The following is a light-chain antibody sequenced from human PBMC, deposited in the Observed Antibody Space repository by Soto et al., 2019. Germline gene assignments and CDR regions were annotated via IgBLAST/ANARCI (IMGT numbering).Light chain of an antibody. Sequence: EIVLTQSPGTLSLSPGERATLSCRASQSVRGTSLAWYQQKPGQAPRLVIYGASSRATGVPDRFRGIGSGTDFTLTISRLEPEDFAVYYCDHYEKPVWTFGQGTQVEFK. J-gene: IGKJ1*01. CDR1: QSVRGTS. V-gene: IGKV3-20*01. CDR2: GAS. CDR3: DHYEKPVWT.